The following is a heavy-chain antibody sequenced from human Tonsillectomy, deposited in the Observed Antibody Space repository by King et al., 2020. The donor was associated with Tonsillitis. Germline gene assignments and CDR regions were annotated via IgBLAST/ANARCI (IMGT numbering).Heavy chain of an antibody. V-gene: IGHV3-30*01. D-gene: IGHD3-16*01. CDR2: ISYDGSNK. Sequence: VQLVESGGGVVQPGRSLRLYCAASGFTFSSYAMHWVRQAPGKGLEWVAVISYDGSNKYSADSVKGRFTISRDNSKNTLYLQMNSLRAEDTAVYYRARGDYDYVWGSLDYWGQGTLVTVSS. CDR1: GFTFSSYA. J-gene: IGHJ4*02. CDR3: ARGDYDYVWGSLDY.